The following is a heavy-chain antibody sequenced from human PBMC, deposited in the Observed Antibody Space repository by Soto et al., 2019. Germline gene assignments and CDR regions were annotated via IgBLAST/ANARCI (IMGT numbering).Heavy chain of an antibody. V-gene: IGHV4-30-4*01. J-gene: IGHJ4*02. Sequence: SETLSLTCTVSGGSINSGDYYWSWIRQPPGKGLEWIGYINYSGTTYYNPSLKSRVTISVDTSKNQFSLRLSSVTAADTAVYYCVRDDKYDTSGIDYWGRGTLVTVSS. CDR1: GGSINSGDYY. CDR2: INYSGTT. D-gene: IGHD3-22*01. CDR3: VRDDKYDTSGIDY.